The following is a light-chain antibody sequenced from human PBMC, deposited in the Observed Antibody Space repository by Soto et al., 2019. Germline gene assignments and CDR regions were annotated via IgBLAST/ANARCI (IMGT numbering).Light chain of an antibody. Sequence: DIQMTQSPSTLSGSVGDRVTITCRARQTISSWLAWYQHKPGKAPKRLIYKASTLKSGVPSRFSGSGSGTEFTLTISSLQPDDFATYYCRNYNCYPQALGPCPTGDTK. J-gene: IGKJ3*01. CDR1: QTISSW. CDR2: KAS. CDR3: RNYNCYPQA. V-gene: IGKV1-5*03.